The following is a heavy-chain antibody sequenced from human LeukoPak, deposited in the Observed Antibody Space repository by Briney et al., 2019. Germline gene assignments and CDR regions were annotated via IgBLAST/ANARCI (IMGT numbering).Heavy chain of an antibody. CDR3: AREAHLNGGIYFDY. V-gene: IGHV4-39*07. Sequence: PSETLSLTCNVSGASISNSTYYWGWIRQPPGKGLEWIGSIYYSGSTYCEPSLKSRLTISVDTSKNQFSLKLSSMTAADTAVYYCAREAHLNGGIYFDYWGQGALVTVSS. CDR2: IYYSGST. D-gene: IGHD1-14*01. CDR1: GASISNSTYY. J-gene: IGHJ4*02.